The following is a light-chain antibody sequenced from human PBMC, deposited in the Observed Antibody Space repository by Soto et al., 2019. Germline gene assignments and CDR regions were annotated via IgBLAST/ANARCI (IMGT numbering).Light chain of an antibody. CDR2: GAS. J-gene: IGKJ5*01. CDR3: QQYENSPIT. Sequence: EIVLTQSPGILSLSPGERASLSCGASQSLSSNFLAWYQQKPGRAPRLLIYGASSRATGIPDRFSGTGSETDFTLTINRLEPEDFAVYYCQQYENSPITFGQGTRLEIK. CDR1: QSLSSNF. V-gene: IGKV3-20*01.